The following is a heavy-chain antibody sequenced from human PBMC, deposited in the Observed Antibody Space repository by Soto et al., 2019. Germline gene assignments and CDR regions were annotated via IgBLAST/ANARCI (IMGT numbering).Heavy chain of an antibody. V-gene: IGHV3-66*01. CDR3: ARWYSSGWLPTYFLDY. Sequence: EVQLVESGGGWVQPGGSLRLSCAASGFTVSSNYMSWVRQAPGKGLEWVSVIYSGGSTYYADSVKGRFTISRDNSKNTLYLQMNSLRAEDTAVYYCARWYSSGWLPTYFLDYWRQGTLVTVSS. CDR2: IYSGGST. J-gene: IGHJ4*02. D-gene: IGHD6-19*01. CDR1: GFTVSSNY.